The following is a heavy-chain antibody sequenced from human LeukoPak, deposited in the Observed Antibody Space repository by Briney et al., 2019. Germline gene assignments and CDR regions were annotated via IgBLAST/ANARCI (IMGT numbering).Heavy chain of an antibody. Sequence: ASVKVSCKASGYTFTSYGISWVRQAPGQGLEWMGWISAYNGNTNYAQKLQGRVTMTTDTSTSTAYMELRSLRSDDTAVYYCARDRDDILTGYSGFDYWGQGTLVTVSS. J-gene: IGHJ4*02. D-gene: IGHD3-9*01. CDR1: GYTFTSYG. CDR3: ARDRDDILTGYSGFDY. V-gene: IGHV1-18*01. CDR2: ISAYNGNT.